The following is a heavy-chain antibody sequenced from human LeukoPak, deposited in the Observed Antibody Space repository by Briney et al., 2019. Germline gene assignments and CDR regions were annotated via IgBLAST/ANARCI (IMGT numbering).Heavy chain of an antibody. CDR1: GYSISSGYY. CDR2: IYHSGST. Sequence: PSETLSLTCAVSGYSISSGYYWGWIRQPPGKGLEWIGSIYHSGSTYYNPSLKSRVTISVDTSKNQFSLKLSSVTAADTAVYYCARNDYDFLGYFDYWGQGTLVTVSS. CDR3: ARNDYDFLGYFDY. D-gene: IGHD3-3*01. J-gene: IGHJ4*02. V-gene: IGHV4-38-2*01.